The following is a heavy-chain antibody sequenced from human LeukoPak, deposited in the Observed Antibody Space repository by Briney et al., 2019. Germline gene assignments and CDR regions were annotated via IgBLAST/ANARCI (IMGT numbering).Heavy chain of an antibody. D-gene: IGHD3-16*01. Sequence: ASVKVSRKASGYTFTSYYMHWVRQAPGQGLEWMGIINPSSGDTSYAQSFLGRVSMTRDTSTSTVYMELSSLRSEDTAVYYCARYYPSYYFDYWGQGTLVTVSS. J-gene: IGHJ4*02. CDR2: INPSSGDT. CDR3: ARYYPSYYFDY. CDR1: GYTFTSYY. V-gene: IGHV1-46*03.